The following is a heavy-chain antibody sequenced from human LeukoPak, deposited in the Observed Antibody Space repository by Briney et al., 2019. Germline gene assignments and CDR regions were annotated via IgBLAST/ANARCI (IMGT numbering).Heavy chain of an antibody. Sequence: PGGSLRLSCAASGFTFSNYWMSWVRQAPGKGLEWVANIKQDESEKFYVDSVKGRFTISRDNAKNSLYLQMNSLRAEDTAVYYYARDPSGSDFDYWGQGTLVTVSS. CDR1: GFTFSNYW. V-gene: IGHV3-7*01. J-gene: IGHJ4*02. CDR3: ARDPSGSDFDY. CDR2: IKQDESEK. D-gene: IGHD5-12*01.